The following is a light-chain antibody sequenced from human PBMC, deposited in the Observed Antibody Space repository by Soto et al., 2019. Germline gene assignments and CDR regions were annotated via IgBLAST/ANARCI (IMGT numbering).Light chain of an antibody. J-gene: IGLJ1*01. CDR1: SSDVGNYIF. Sequence: QSVLTQPASVSGSPGQSITISCTGTSSDVGNYIFVSWYRQHPGKAPKLMIYDINNRPSGVSNRFSGSKSGNTASLIISGLQAEDEADYYCVSYTTSASYVFGTGTKVTVL. V-gene: IGLV2-14*01. CDR3: VSYTTSASYV. CDR2: DIN.